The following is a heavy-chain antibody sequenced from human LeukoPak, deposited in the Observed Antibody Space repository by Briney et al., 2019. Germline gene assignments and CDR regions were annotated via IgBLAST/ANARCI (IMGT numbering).Heavy chain of an antibody. J-gene: IGHJ4*02. CDR2: ISSDASIT. D-gene: IGHD6-19*01. V-gene: IGHV3-74*01. Sequence: QPGGSLRLSCAASGFTFSTYWMHWVRQDPGKGLVWVSRISSDASITSYANPVKGRFTISRDNAKNTLYLQMNSLRADDTAEYYCAKARTAVAGTDCFDYWGQGTLVTVSS. CDR3: AKARTAVAGTDCFDY. CDR1: GFTFSTYW.